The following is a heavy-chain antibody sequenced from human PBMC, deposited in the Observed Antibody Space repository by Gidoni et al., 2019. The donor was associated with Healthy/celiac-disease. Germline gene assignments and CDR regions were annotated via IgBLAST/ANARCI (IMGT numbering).Heavy chain of an antibody. CDR2: INSDGSST. CDR3: ARDNIVATKYYYYYMDV. Sequence: EVQLVESGGGLVQPGGSLRLSCAASGFTFSSYWMHWVRQAPGKGLVWVSRINSDGSSTSYADSVKGRFTISRDNAKNTLYLQMNSLRAEDTAVYYCARDNIVATKYYYYYMDVWGKGTTVTVSS. D-gene: IGHD5-12*01. V-gene: IGHV3-74*01. CDR1: GFTFSSYW. J-gene: IGHJ6*03.